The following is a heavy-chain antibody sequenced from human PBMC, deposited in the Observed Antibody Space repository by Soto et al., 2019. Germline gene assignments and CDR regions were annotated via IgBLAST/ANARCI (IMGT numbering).Heavy chain of an antibody. CDR1: GGSISSYY. D-gene: IGHD4-17*01. V-gene: IGHV4-34*01. Sequence: SETLSLTCTVSGGSISSYYWSWIRQPPGRGLEWIGEINHSGSTNYNPSLKSRVTISVDTSKNQFSLKLSSVTAADTAVYYCARGRFLRNWFDPWGQGTLVTAPQ. CDR2: INHSGST. CDR3: ARGRFLRNWFDP. J-gene: IGHJ5*02.